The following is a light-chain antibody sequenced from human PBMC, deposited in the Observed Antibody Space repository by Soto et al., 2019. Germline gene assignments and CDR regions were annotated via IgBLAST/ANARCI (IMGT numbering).Light chain of an antibody. CDR3: QQHISWPLT. Sequence: EVVMTQSPATLSVAPGERATLSCRAVQRVSTYLAWYQQKPGQAPRLLIYGASTRATGVPASFSVSGSGTDFTLTISCLRTEDFAIYYCQQHISWPLTFAQGTKVEIK. CDR1: QRVSTY. J-gene: IGKJ1*01. CDR2: GAS. V-gene: IGKV3-15*01.